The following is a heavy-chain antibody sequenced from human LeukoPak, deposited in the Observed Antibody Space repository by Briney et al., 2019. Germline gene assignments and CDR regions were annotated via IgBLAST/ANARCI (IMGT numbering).Heavy chain of an antibody. D-gene: IGHD3-22*01. CDR1: GGSISSYY. Sequence: SETLSLTCTVSGGSISSYYWSWIRQPAGKGLEWIGRVYTSGSTNYNPSLKSRVTMSVDTSKNQFSLRLTSVTAADTAVYYCARDRYYYDSSGYYWLFDYWGQGTLVTVSS. J-gene: IGHJ4*02. CDR3: ARDRYYYDSSGYYWLFDY. CDR2: VYTSGST. V-gene: IGHV4-4*07.